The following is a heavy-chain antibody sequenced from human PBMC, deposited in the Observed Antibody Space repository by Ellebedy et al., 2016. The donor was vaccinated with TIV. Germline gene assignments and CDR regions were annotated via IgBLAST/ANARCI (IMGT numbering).Heavy chain of an antibody. J-gene: IGHJ4*02. Sequence: AASVKVSCKASGYTFTDYYIHWARQAPGQGLEWMGWINAGNGNTKYSQKFQGRVTITRDTSASTAYMELSSLRSEDTAVYYCARGVYAMGNFDYWGQGTLVTVSS. CDR2: INAGNGNT. CDR3: ARGVYAMGNFDY. D-gene: IGHD2-8*01. V-gene: IGHV1/OR15-3*02. CDR1: GYTFTDYY.